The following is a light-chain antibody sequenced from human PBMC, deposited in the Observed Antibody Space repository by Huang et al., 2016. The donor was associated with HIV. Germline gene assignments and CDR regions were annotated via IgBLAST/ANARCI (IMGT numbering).Light chain of an antibody. CDR2: GTS. J-gene: IGKJ4*01. CDR3: QQYGTSPPSLT. V-gene: IGKV3-20*01. Sequence: EIVLTQSPGTLSLSPGGRATLSYRASQSVSGTYLAWYQQKPGQAPRRLIYGTSIRATGIPDRFSGSGSATDFTLTISRLEPEDFAVYYCQQYGTSPPSLTFGGGTKVEIK. CDR1: QSVSGTY.